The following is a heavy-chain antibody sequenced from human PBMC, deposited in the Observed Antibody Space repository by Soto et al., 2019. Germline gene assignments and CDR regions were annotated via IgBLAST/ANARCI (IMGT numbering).Heavy chain of an antibody. CDR3: AGDRQMLAVAFYYGMDV. J-gene: IGHJ6*02. V-gene: IGHV3-21*01. CDR2: ISSSSSYI. CDR1: GFTFSSYS. Sequence: GGSLRLSCAASGFTFSSYSMNWVRQAQGTGLEWVSSISSSSSYIYYADSVKGRFTITRDNAKNSLYLQMNSLGAEDTAVYYCAGDRQMLAVAFYYGMDVWGQGTTVTVSS. D-gene: IGHD6-19*01.